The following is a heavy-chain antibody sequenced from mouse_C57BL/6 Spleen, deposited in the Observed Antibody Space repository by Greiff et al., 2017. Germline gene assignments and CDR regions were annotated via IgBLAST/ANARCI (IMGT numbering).Heavy chain of an antibody. Sequence: EVKLQESGPVLVKPGASVKMSCKASGYTFTDYYMNWVKQSHGKSLEWIGVINPYNGGTSYNQKFKGKATLTVDKSSSTAYMELNSLTSEDSAVYYCARHYYGSSYAMDYWGQGTSVTVSS. J-gene: IGHJ4*01. D-gene: IGHD1-1*01. CDR3: ARHYYGSSYAMDY. CDR2: INPYNGGT. V-gene: IGHV1-19*01. CDR1: GYTFTDYY.